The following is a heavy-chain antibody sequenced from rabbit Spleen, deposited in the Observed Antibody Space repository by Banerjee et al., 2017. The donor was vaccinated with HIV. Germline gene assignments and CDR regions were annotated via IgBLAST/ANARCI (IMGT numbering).Heavy chain of an antibody. D-gene: IGHD8-1*01. CDR2: IDPVFGIT. CDR1: GFSFSSSYD. J-gene: IGHJ4*01. Sequence: QEQLVESGGGLVKPGASLTLICTASGFSFSSSYDMCWVRQAPGKGLEWIGYIDPVFGITYYANWVNGRFSISRENAQNTVFLQMTSLTAADTATYFCARDGAGGSYFALWGPGTLVTVS. V-gene: IGHV1S45*01. CDR3: ARDGAGGSYFAL.